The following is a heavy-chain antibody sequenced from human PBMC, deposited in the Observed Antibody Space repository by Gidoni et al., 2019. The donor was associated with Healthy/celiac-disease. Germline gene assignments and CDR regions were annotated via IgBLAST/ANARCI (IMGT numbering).Heavy chain of an antibody. CDR2: IIPIFGTA. J-gene: IGHJ3*02. V-gene: IGHV1-69*01. Sequence: QVQLVQSGAEVKQPGSSVKLSCRAPGGTLSSYAISWVRQAPGQGLEWVGGIIPIFGTANYAQKFQGRVTITADESTSTAYMELSSLRSEDTAVYYCARERDIAGRRVYAHAFDIWGQGTMVTVSS. CDR3: ARERDIAGRRVYAHAFDI. D-gene: IGHD6-6*01. CDR1: GGTLSSYA.